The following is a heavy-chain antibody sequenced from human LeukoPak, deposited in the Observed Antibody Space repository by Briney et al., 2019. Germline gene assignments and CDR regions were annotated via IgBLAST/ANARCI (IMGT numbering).Heavy chain of an antibody. Sequence: ASVTVSFTASGHTSTTYAIHWVRQAPGQGLERMGWINAGNGNIKYSQKFQGRVTITGDTSASTAYMELSSLRSEDTAVYYCARGYCSSTSCYMDVWGQGTTVT. V-gene: IGHV1-3*01. CDR2: INAGNGNI. CDR3: ARGYCSSTSCYMDV. CDR1: GHTSTTYA. D-gene: IGHD2-2*01. J-gene: IGHJ6*02.